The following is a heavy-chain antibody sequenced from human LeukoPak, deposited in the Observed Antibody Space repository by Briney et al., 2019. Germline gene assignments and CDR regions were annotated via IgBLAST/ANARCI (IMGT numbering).Heavy chain of an antibody. Sequence: GGSLRLSCAASGFTFSTYAMNWVRQASGQGLEWVSRISDDGDATHYADSVRGRFTISRDNSKNKLYLQMNSLRAEDTAVYYCARGARRRYYYDSSGYSDYWGQGTLVTVSS. V-gene: IGHV3-23*01. J-gene: IGHJ4*02. D-gene: IGHD3-22*01. CDR2: ISDDGDAT. CDR3: ARGARRRYYYDSSGYSDY. CDR1: GFTFSTYA.